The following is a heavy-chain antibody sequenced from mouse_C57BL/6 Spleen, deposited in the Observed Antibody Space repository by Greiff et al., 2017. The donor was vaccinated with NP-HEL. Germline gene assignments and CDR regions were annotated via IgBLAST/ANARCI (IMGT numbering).Heavy chain of an antibody. CDR2: IDPENGDT. CDR3: TRLRGDAMDY. Sequence: EVQLQQSGAELVRPGASVKLSCTASGFNIKDDYMHWVKQRPEQGLEWIGWIDPENGDTEYASKFQGKATITADTSSNTAYLQLRSRTSEDTAVYYCTRLRGDAMDYWGQGTSVTVSS. J-gene: IGHJ4*01. D-gene: IGHD2-2*01. V-gene: IGHV14-4*01. CDR1: GFNIKDDY.